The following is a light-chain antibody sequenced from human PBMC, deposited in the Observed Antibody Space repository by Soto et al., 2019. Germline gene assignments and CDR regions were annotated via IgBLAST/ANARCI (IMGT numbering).Light chain of an antibody. CDR2: DVS. CDR1: SSDVGGYNY. J-gene: IGLJ3*02. CDR3: SSYVTNNTEA. V-gene: IGLV2-14*03. Sequence: QSVLTQPASVSGYPGQSITISCTGTSSDVGGYNYVSWYQQHPDKAPKLMIFDVSFRPSGVSYRFSGSKSDNTASLTISGLQGEGEADYYCSSYVTNNTEAFGGGTKLTVL.